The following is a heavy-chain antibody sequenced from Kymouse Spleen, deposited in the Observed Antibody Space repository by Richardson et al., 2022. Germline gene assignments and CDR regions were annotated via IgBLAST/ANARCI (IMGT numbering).Heavy chain of an antibody. J-gene: IGHJ6*02. CDR2: ISWNSGSI. V-gene: IGHV3-9*01. CDR1: GFTFDDYA. Sequence: EVQLVESGGGLVQPGRSLRLSCAASGFTFDDYAMHWVRQAPGKGLEWVSGISWNSGSIGYADSVKGRFTISRDNAKNSLYLQMNSLRAEDTALYYCAKDMEGSGSYYNVGYYYYGMDVWGQGTTVTVSS. D-gene: IGHD3-10*01. CDR3: AKDMEGSGSYYNVGYYYYGMDV.